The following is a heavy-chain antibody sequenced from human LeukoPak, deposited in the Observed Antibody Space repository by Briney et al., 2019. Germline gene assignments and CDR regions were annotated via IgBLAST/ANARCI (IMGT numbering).Heavy chain of an antibody. CDR3: ARFSPRAMGNYLDF. Sequence: SETLSLTCTVSGGSISSYYWSWIRQPPGKGLEWIGYIYYSGSTNYNPSLKSRVTISVDTSKNQFSLKLTSVTAADTAVYYCARFSPRAMGNYLDFWGQGTLVTVSS. CDR2: IYYSGST. CDR1: GGSISSYY. D-gene: IGHD7-27*01. V-gene: IGHV4-59*01. J-gene: IGHJ4*02.